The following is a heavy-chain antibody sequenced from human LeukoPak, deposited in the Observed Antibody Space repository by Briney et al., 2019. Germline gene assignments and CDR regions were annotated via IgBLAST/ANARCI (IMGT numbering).Heavy chain of an antibody. CDR2: INPNSGGT. CDR3: ARSEPSGWPIVFDY. D-gene: IGHD6-19*01. CDR1: GYTFTGYY. J-gene: IGHJ4*02. Sequence: AASVKVSCKASGYTFTGYYMRWVRQASGQGLEWRGWINPNSGGTNYAQKFQGRVTMTRDTSISTAYMELNRLRSDDTAVYYCARSEPSGWPIVFDYWGQGTLVTVSS. V-gene: IGHV1-2*02.